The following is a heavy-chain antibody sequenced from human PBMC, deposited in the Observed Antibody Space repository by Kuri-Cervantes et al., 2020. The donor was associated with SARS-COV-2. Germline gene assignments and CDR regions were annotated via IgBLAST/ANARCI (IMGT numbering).Heavy chain of an antibody. V-gene: IGHV3-23*01. D-gene: IGHD2-2*01. CDR1: GFTFSSSA. CDR3: ARAYCSSTSCQLDY. CDR2: ISGYGDIT. J-gene: IGHJ4*02. Sequence: GESLKISCAASGFTFSSSAMSWVRQAPGKGLEWVSAISGYGDITHYADSVKGRFTISRDNSKNTLYLQMNSLRAEDTAVYYCARAYCSSTSCQLDYWGQGTLVTVSS.